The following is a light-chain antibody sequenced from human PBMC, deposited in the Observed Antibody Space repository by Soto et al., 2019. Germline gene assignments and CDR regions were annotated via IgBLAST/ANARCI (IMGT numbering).Light chain of an antibody. CDR2: EGS. CDR3: CAYAGYSTFV. Sequence: QPASVSGSPGQSITISCIGTSSDIGTYNLVSWYQHHPGKAPKLIIYEGSKRSSGYSNRFSGSQSGNTASLTISGLQAEDEADYYCCAYAGYSTFVFGTGTKLTVL. J-gene: IGLJ1*01. CDR1: SSDIGTYNL. V-gene: IGLV2-23*01.